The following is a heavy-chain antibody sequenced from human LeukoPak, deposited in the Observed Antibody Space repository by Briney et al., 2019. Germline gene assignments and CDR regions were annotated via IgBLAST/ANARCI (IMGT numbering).Heavy chain of an antibody. V-gene: IGHV4-59*01. Sequence: SETLSLTCSVSGGSISSYYWSWIRQPPGKGLEWIGYIFYRGSTNYNPSLKSRVTISVDTSKNQFSLKLSSVTAADTAVYYCARRSDYYYYYMDVWGKGTTVTVSS. J-gene: IGHJ6*03. CDR3: ARRSDYYYYYMDV. CDR1: GGSISSYY. CDR2: IFYRGST.